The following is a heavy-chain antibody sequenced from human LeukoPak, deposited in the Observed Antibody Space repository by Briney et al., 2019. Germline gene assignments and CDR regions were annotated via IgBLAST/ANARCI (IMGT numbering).Heavy chain of an antibody. Sequence: GGYLRLSCAASGFTVSSNYMSWVRQAPGKGLEWVANIKQDGSEKYYVDSVKGRFTISRDNAKNSLDLQMNSLRAEDTAVYYCARRNPSCYGRQCYYYMDVWGRGTPVTVSS. V-gene: IGHV3-7*01. CDR1: GFTVSSNY. CDR2: IKQDGSEK. CDR3: ARRNPSCYGRQCYYYMDV. J-gene: IGHJ6*03. D-gene: IGHD2-2*01.